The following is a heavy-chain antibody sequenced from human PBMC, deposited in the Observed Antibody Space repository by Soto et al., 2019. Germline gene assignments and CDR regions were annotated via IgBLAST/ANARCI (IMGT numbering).Heavy chain of an antibody. D-gene: IGHD3-10*01. J-gene: IGHJ2*01. Sequence: QLQLQESGSGLVKPSRSLSLTCAVSGGSISSGGYSWNWIRQPPGKVLEWIGFISHTGSTSYSPSHKSRVTISLDRSKNQFSLKLNSVTAADTALYFCARGRAATGPYWFFDLWGRGTLATVSS. CDR2: ISHTGST. V-gene: IGHV4-30-2*01. CDR3: ARGRAATGPYWFFDL. CDR1: GGSISSGGYS.